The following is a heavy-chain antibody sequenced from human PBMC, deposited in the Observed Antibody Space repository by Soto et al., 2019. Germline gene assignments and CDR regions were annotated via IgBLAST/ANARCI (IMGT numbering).Heavy chain of an antibody. CDR3: ARDQAAAAGTSEIDYYYYYMDV. J-gene: IGHJ6*03. CDR1: GYTFTGYY. CDR2: INPNSGGT. D-gene: IGHD6-13*01. V-gene: IGHV1-2*04. Sequence: GASVKVSCKASGYTFTGYYMHWVRQAPGQGLEWIGWINPNSGGTNYAQKFQGWVTMTRDTSISTAYMDLSRLRSDDTAVYYCARDQAAAAGTSEIDYYYYYMDVWGKGTTVTVSS.